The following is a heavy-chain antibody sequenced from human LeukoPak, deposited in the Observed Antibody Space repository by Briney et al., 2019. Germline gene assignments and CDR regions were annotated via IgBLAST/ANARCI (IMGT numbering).Heavy chain of an antibody. CDR2: IYTSGSP. CDR3: ARDLDTAMEGAFDI. D-gene: IGHD5-18*01. CDR1: GGSISSYY. V-gene: IGHV4-4*07. J-gene: IGHJ3*02. Sequence: SQTLSLTCTVSGGSISSYYWSWIRQPAGKGLEWIGRIYTSGSPNYNPSLKSRVTISVDKSKNQFSLKLSSVTAADTAVYYCARDLDTAMEGAFDIWGQGTMVTVSS.